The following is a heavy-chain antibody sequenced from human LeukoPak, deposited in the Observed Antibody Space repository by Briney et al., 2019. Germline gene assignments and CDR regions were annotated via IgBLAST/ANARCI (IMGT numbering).Heavy chain of an antibody. V-gene: IGHV1-2*06. J-gene: IGHJ5*02. CDR3: ARGAITMVRGVISWFDP. CDR1: GYTFTGYY. CDR2: INPNSGGT. Sequence: ASVKVSCKASGYTFTGYYMHWVRQAPGQGLEWMGRINPNSGGTNYAQKLQGRVTMTRDTSISTAYMELSRLRSDDTAVYYCARGAITMVRGVISWFDPWGQGTLVTVSS. D-gene: IGHD3-10*01.